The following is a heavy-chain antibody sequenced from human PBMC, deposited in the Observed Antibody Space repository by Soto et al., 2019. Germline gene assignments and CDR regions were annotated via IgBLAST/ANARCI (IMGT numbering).Heavy chain of an antibody. CDR1: GYTFTHFY. CDR2: ISPHNFNT. CDR3: ARDEGGYDILTGYYKAHHFDY. Sequence: ASVKVSCKASGYTFTHFYITWVRQAPGQGLEWMGAISPHNFNTNFAQKFQGRVTLTTDTSKNTAYMELRSLTSDDTAVYYCARDEGGYDILTGYYKAHHFDYWGQGVLVTVSP. J-gene: IGHJ4*02. D-gene: IGHD3-9*01. V-gene: IGHV1-18*01.